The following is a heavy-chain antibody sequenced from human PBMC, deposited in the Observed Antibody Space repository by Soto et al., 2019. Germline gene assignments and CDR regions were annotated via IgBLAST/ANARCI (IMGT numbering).Heavy chain of an antibody. CDR2: IYYTGSS. CDR3: ARDKRDLRFLEWSYYFDF. V-gene: IGHV4-61*01. J-gene: IGHJ4*02. D-gene: IGHD3-3*01. Sequence: SETLSLTCTVSGGSVSSGNYYWSWIRQPPGKGLEWIGFIYYTGSSSYNPSLKSRVTMSLDKSNNQFSLKLTSVTAADTAVYYCARDKRDLRFLEWSYYFDFWGQGTLVTVSS. CDR1: GGSVSSGNYY.